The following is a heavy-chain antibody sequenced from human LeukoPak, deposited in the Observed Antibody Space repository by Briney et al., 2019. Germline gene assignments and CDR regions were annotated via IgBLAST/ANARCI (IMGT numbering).Heavy chain of an antibody. CDR2: IRYDGSNK. CDR3: AKDKIYSGSYLGYFDY. D-gene: IGHD1-26*01. CDR1: GFTFSSYG. Sequence: SGGSLRLSCAASGFTFSSYGMHWVRQAPGKGLEWVAFIRYDGSNKYYADSVKGRFTISRDNSKNTLYLQMNSLRAEDTAVYYCAKDKIYSGSYLGYFDYWGQGTLVTVSS. J-gene: IGHJ4*02. V-gene: IGHV3-30*02.